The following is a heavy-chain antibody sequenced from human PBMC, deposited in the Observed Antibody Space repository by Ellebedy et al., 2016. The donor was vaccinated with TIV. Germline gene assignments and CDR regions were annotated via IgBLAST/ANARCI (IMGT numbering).Heavy chain of an antibody. CDR2: IWYDGSNK. V-gene: IGHV3-33*01. CDR1: GFTFSSYG. J-gene: IGHJ4*02. Sequence: PGGSLRLSCAASGFTFSSYGMHWVRQAPGKGLEWVAVIWYDGSNKYYADSVKGRFTISRDNSKNTLYLQMNSLRAEDTAVYYCARVLSGSYFPVDYWGQGTLVTVSS. CDR3: ARVLSGSYFPVDY. D-gene: IGHD1-26*01.